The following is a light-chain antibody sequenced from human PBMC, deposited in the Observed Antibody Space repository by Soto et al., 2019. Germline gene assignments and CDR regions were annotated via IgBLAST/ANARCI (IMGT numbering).Light chain of an antibody. Sequence: QSALTQPRSVSGSPGQSVTISCTGTSSDVGGYVYVSWYQQNPDKAPKLMIYDVNKRPSGVPDRFSGSKSGNTASLTISGLQAEDEADYYCSSYTSRSTLVFGTGTKVTVL. CDR3: SSYTSRSTLV. CDR1: SSDVGGYVY. V-gene: IGLV2-11*01. CDR2: DVN. J-gene: IGLJ1*01.